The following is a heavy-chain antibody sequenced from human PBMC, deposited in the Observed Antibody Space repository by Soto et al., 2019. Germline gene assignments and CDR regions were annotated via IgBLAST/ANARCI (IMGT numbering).Heavy chain of an antibody. J-gene: IGHJ5*02. CDR1: GYTFTSYG. V-gene: IGHV1-18*01. CDR2: ISAYNGNT. D-gene: IGHD6-13*01. Sequence: ASVKVSCKASGYTFTSYGISWVRQAPGQGLEWMGWISAYNGNTNYAQKLQGRVTMTTDTSTSTAYMELRSLRSDDTAVDYCARASVAAAGYHWFDPWGQGTLVTVSS. CDR3: ARASVAAAGYHWFDP.